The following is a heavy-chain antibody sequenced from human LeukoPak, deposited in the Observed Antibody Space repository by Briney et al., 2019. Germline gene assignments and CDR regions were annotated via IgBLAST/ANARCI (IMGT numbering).Heavy chain of an antibody. D-gene: IGHD2-15*01. J-gene: IGHJ4*02. CDR3: AREAPSCSGGSCYGDYFDY. CDR2: IIPIFGTA. V-gene: IGHV1-69*06. CDR1: GGTFSSYA. Sequence: GASVKVSCTASGGTFSSYAISWVRQAPGQGLEWMGGIIPIFGTANYAQKFQGRVTITADKSTSTAYMELSSLRSEDTAVYYCAREAPSCSGGSCYGDYFDYWGQGTLVTVSS.